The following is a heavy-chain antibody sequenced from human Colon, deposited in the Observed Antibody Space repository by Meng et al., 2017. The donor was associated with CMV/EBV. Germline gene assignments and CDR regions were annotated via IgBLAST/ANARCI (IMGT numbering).Heavy chain of an antibody. V-gene: IGHV3-30*03. CDR3: ARPRGTYYYGSGMDV. CDR2: MSYDESKT. D-gene: IGHD3-10*01. Sequence: GESLKISCAASGFTVSNNYMSWVRQAPGKGLEWVALMSYDESKTYYAGSVQGRFTISRDISENTLYLEMNSLRPEDTGVYYCARPRGTYYYGSGMDVWGQGTTVTVSS. J-gene: IGHJ6*02. CDR1: GFTVSNNY.